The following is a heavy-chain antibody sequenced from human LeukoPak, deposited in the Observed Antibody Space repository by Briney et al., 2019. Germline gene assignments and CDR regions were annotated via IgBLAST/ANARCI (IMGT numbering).Heavy chain of an antibody. CDR1: GFTFSSYG. V-gene: IGHV3-30*02. J-gene: IGHJ6*03. CDR3: AKDGYCSSTSCYTLSYYYYYMDV. CDR2: IRYDGSNK. D-gene: IGHD2-2*02. Sequence: GGSLRISCAASGFTFSSYGMHWVRQAPGKGLEWVAFIRYDGSNKYYADSVKGRFTISRDNSKNTLYLQMNSLRAEDTAVYYCAKDGYCSSTSCYTLSYYYYYMDVWGKGTTVTVSS.